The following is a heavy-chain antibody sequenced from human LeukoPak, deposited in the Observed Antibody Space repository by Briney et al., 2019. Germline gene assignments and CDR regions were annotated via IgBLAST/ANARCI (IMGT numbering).Heavy chain of an antibody. CDR3: ARGRHEETTFRDYYYGLDV. D-gene: IGHD4-11*01. J-gene: IGHJ6*02. CDR1: GXSISSYY. Sequence: SETLSLTCTVSGXSISSYYWSWIRQPPGKGLEWIGYIYYSGGTTYSPSLQSRVTMSVDTSKNQFSLRLSSVTAADTAVYYCARGRHEETTFRDYYYGLDVWGQGTTVTVSS. CDR2: IYYSGGT. V-gene: IGHV4-59*12.